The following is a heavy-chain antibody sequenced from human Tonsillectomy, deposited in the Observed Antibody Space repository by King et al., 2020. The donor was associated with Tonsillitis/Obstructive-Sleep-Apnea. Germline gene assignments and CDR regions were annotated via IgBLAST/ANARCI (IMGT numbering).Heavy chain of an antibody. J-gene: IGHJ4*02. V-gene: IGHV4-61*01. D-gene: IGHD2-2*01. CDR3: ASVGGQLLTDY. Sequence: VQLQESGPGLVKPSETLSLTCTVSGGSVSSGSYYWSWIRQPPGKGLEWIGYIYYRGNTNYNPSLKSRGTISVDTSKNQFSLKLSSVTAADTAVYYCASVGGQLLTDYWGQGTLVTVSS. CDR2: IYYRGNT. CDR1: GGSVSSGSYY.